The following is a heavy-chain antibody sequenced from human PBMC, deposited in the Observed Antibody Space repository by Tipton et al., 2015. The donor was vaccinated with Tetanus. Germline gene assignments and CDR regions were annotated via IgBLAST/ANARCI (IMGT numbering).Heavy chain of an antibody. J-gene: IGHJ3*02. Sequence: TLSLTCTVSGASISSYYWSWIRQPAGKGLEWIGRVYNSGSTNSNPSLQSRVTISVDTSKNQFSLRLNSVTSADTAVYFCARYGRLPKTDPFDTWGQGTMVTVSS. CDR3: ARYGRLPKTDPFDT. D-gene: IGHD1-26*01. V-gene: IGHV4-4*07. CDR2: VYNSGST. CDR1: GASISSYY.